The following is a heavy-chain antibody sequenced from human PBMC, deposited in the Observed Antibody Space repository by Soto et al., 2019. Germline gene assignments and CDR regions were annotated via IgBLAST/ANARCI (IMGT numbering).Heavy chain of an antibody. CDR1: GYTLTSFY. V-gene: IGHV1-46*03. Sequence: ASVKVSCKASGYTLTSFYIHWVRQAPGQGLEWMGIINPSGGSTNYAQRFQGRVTITGDTSTSTVYMDLSSLRSEDTAVYYCARGVAYGDYRGEGTLVTVSS. CDR2: INPSGGST. J-gene: IGHJ4*02. D-gene: IGHD4-17*01. CDR3: ARGVAYGDY.